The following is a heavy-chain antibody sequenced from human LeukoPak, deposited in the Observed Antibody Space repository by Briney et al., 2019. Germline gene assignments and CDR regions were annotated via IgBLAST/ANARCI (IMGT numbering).Heavy chain of an antibody. V-gene: IGHV4-30-2*01. CDR1: GGSTSSGGYS. CDR2: IYHSGST. CDR3: ARVERIFGVAGPVGY. Sequence: SQTLSLTCAVSGGSTSSGGYSWSWIRQPPGKGLEWIGYIYHSGSTYYNPSLKSRVTISVDRSKNQFSLKLSSVTAADTAVYYCARVERIFGVAGPVGYWGQGTLVTVSS. J-gene: IGHJ4*02. D-gene: IGHD3-3*01.